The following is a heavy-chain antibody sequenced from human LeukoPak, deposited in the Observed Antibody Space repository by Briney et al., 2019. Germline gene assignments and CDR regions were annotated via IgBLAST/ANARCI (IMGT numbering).Heavy chain of an antibody. CDR2: ISSSSSYI. V-gene: IGHV3-21*01. D-gene: IGHD6-13*01. Sequence: GGSLRLSCAASGFTFSSYSMNWVRQAPGKGLDWVSSISSSSSYIYYADSVKGRFTISRDNAKNSLYLQMNSLRAEDTAVYYCARSGIAAAGTGRFDPWGQGTLVTVSS. J-gene: IGHJ5*02. CDR3: ARSGIAAAGTGRFDP. CDR1: GFTFSSYS.